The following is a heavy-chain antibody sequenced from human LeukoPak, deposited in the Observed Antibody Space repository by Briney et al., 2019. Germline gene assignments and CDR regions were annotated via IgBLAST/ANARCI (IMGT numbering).Heavy chain of an antibody. V-gene: IGHV3-23*01. Sequence: GGSLRLSCAASGFTFSSYAMNWVRQAPGKGLEWVTFISTSGSSTHYADSVKGRFTISRDNSNNTLYLQINSLRAEDTAAYYCAKGAQYDFWSGYTLEYFDVWGKGTLVTVSS. J-gene: IGHJ4*02. CDR3: AKGAQYDFWSGYTLEYFDV. CDR1: GFTFSSYA. D-gene: IGHD3-3*01. CDR2: ISTSGSST.